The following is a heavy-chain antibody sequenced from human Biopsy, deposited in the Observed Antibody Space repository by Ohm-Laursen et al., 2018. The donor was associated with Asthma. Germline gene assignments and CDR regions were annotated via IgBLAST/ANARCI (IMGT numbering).Heavy chain of an antibody. CDR1: GDSISSYH. Sequence: SETLSLTCTASGDSISSYHWSWIRQPPGKGLEWIGYVFYGGATNYNPSLKSRVTISVDTSKNQFFLRLSSVTAADTAVYYCARGVVYGGDSYAEYFQHWGQGTLVTVSS. V-gene: IGHV4-59*01. CDR3: ARGVVYGGDSYAEYFQH. D-gene: IGHD4-23*01. CDR2: VFYGGAT. J-gene: IGHJ1*01.